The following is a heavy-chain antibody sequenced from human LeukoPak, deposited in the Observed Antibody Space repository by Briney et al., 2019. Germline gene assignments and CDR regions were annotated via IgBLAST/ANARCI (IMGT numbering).Heavy chain of an antibody. CDR2: IHYSGST. V-gene: IGHV4-59*11. CDR3: ARLRPLLDQLLYFAFDS. CDR1: NGSISSHF. J-gene: IGHJ4*02. Sequence: SETLSLTCSVSNGSISSHFWTWVRQPPGKGLEWIGHIHYSGSTNYNPSLKSRVTMSLDTSKNQFSLKLTSVTAADTAIFYCARLRPLLDQLLYFAFDSWGQGTLVAVSS. D-gene: IGHD2-2*02.